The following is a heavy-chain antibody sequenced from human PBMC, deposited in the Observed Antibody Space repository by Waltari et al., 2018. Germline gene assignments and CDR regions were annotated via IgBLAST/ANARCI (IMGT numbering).Heavy chain of an antibody. Sequence: VYGGSFSGYYWSWIRQPPGKGLEWIGEINHSGSTNYNPSLKSRVTISVDTSKNQFSLKLSSVTAADTAVYYCARPANGSDLDYWGQGTLVTVSS. CDR3: ARPANGSDLDY. CDR1: GGSFSGYY. CDR2: INHSGST. D-gene: IGHD2-21*01. V-gene: IGHV4-34*01. J-gene: IGHJ4*02.